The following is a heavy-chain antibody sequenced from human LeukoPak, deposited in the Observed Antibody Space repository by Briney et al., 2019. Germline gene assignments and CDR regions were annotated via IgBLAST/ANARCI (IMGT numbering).Heavy chain of an antibody. CDR2: IYYTGST. J-gene: IGHJ6*02. CDR3: ARDSGLDV. CDR1: GGSISTYY. D-gene: IGHD3-10*01. Sequence: PSETLSLTCTVSGGSISTYYWSWIRQSPGKGLEWTGYIYYTGSTNYNPSLKSRVTISVDTSKNQFSLKLSSVTAADTAVYYCARDSGLDVWGQGTTVTVSS. V-gene: IGHV4-59*01.